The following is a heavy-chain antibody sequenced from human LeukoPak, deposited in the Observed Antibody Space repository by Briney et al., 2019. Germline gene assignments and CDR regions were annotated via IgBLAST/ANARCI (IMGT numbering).Heavy chain of an antibody. CDR3: SCLSGYSFDY. V-gene: IGHV1-69*01. Sequence: RASVKVSCRASGGTFSSYAISWVRQAPGQGLEWMGGIIPIFGTANYAQKFQGRVTITADESTSTAYMELSSLRSEDTAVYYCSCLSGYSFDYWGQGTLVPSPQ. J-gene: IGHJ4*02. CDR2: IIPIFGTA. D-gene: IGHD3-22*01. CDR1: GGTFSSYA.